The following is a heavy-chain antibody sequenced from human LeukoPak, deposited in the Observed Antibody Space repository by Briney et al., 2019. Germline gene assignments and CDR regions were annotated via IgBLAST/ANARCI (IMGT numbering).Heavy chain of an antibody. V-gene: IGHV3-30*02. J-gene: IGHJ4*02. CDR1: GFNFKNYE. CDR3: AKLDYYGSGSSR. CDR2: IRYDGSNK. Sequence: GGALRLSCTVSGFNFKNYEMKWVRQAPGKGLEWVAFIRYDGSNKYYADSVKGRFTISRDNSKNTLYLQMNSLRAEDTAVYYCAKLDYYGSGSSRWGQGTLVTVSS. D-gene: IGHD3-10*01.